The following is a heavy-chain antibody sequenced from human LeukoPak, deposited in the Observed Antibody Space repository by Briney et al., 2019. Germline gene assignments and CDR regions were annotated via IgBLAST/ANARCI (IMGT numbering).Heavy chain of an antibody. V-gene: IGHV1-24*01. D-gene: IGHD1-26*01. CDR3: ATDFQGGYSYYFDY. CDR1: GYTLAESS. CDR2: FDPEDGET. J-gene: IGHJ4*02. Sequence: GASVKVSCTVSGYTLAESSMHWVRQAPGKGLEWMGGFDPEDGETIYAQKFQGRVTMTEDTSTDTAYMELSSLRSEDTAVYYCATDFQGGYSYYFDYWGQGTLVTVSS.